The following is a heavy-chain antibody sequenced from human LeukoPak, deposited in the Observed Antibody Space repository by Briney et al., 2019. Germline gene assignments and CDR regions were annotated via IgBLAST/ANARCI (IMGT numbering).Heavy chain of an antibody. CDR2: IRYDGSNK. CDR1: GFTFSSYG. J-gene: IGHJ3*02. CDR3: AKDLVVRGVHAFDI. Sequence: GGSLRLSCAASGFTFSSYGMHWVRQAPGKGLEWVAFIRYDGSNKYYADSVKGRFTISRDNSKNTLYLQMNSLRAEDTAVYYCAKDLVVRGVHAFDIWGQGTMVTVSS. D-gene: IGHD3-10*01. V-gene: IGHV3-30*02.